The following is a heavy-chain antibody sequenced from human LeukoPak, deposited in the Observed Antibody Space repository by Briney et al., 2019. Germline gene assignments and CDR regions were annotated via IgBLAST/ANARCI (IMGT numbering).Heavy chain of an antibody. V-gene: IGHV3-15*01. J-gene: IGHJ4*02. Sequence: GGSLRLSCAASGFTFSNAWMSWVRQTPGKGLEWAGRIKSKTDGGTTDYAAPVKGRFTISRDDSKNTLYLQMNSLKTEDTAVYYCTYGFWGNYWGQGTLVTVSS. D-gene: IGHD3/OR15-3a*01. CDR1: GFTFSNAW. CDR3: TYGFWGNY. CDR2: IKSKTDGGTT.